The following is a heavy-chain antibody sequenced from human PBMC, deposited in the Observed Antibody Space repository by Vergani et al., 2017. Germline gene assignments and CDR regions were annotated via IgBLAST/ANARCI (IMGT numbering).Heavy chain of an antibody. V-gene: IGHV4-61*02. J-gene: IGHJ4*02. CDR1: GGSISSGSYY. CDR2: IYTSGST. CDR3: ARDNGGVQDFDY. Sequence: QVQLQESGPGLVKPSQTLSLTCTVSGGSISSGSYYWSWIRQPAGKGLEWIGRIYTSGSTNYNPSLKSRVTISVDTSKNQFSLKLSSVTAADTAVYYCARDNGGVQDFDYWGQGTLVTVSS. D-gene: IGHD2-8*01.